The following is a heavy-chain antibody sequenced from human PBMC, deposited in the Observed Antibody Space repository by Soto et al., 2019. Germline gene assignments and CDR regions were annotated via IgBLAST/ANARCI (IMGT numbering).Heavy chain of an antibody. V-gene: IGHV3-66*01. CDR3: ASGNNDYYYYYALDV. D-gene: IGHD1-1*01. CDR1: GFTVSSTY. J-gene: IGHJ6*01. Sequence: EVQLVESGGGLVQPGGTLRLSCAASGFTVSSTYMNWVRQAPGKGLEWVSVIYGGGATYYSDSVKGRFSISRDTSKNTLNLQMNSLRADDTAVYFCASGNNDYYYYYALDVWGQGTTVTVPS. CDR2: IYGGGAT.